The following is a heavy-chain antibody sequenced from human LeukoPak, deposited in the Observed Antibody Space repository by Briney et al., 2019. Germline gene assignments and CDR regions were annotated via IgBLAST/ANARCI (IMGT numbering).Heavy chain of an antibody. CDR3: ARVLGYSSSWYVY. CDR2: INPNSGGT. Sequence: EASVKVSCKASGYTFTGYYMHWVRQAPGQGLEWMGWINPNSGGTNYAQKFQGRVTMTRDTYISTAYMELSRLRSDDTAVYYCARVLGYSSSWYVYWGQGTLVTVSS. CDR1: GYTFTGYY. J-gene: IGHJ4*02. D-gene: IGHD6-13*01. V-gene: IGHV1-2*02.